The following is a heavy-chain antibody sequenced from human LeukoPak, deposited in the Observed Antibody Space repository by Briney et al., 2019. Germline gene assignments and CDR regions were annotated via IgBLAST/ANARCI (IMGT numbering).Heavy chain of an antibody. J-gene: IGHJ4*02. CDR3: ARTPAFGVVILFDY. D-gene: IGHD3-3*01. CDR1: GFTFSSYA. V-gene: IGHV3-64*01. Sequence: GGSLRLSCAASGFTFSSYAMHWVRQAPGKGLEYVSAISSNGGSTYYANSVKGRFTISRDNSKNTLYLRMGSLRAEDMAVYYCARTPAFGVVILFDYWGQGTLVTVSS. CDR2: ISSNGGST.